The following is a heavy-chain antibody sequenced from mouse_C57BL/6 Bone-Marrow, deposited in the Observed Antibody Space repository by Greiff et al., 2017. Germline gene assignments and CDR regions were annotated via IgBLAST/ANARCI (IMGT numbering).Heavy chain of an antibody. D-gene: IGHD1-1*01. Sequence: QVQLQQSGAELVMPGASVKLSCKASGYTFTSYDINWVKQRPGQGLEWIGWIYPRDGSTKYNEKFKGKATLTVDTSSSTAYMELHSLTSEDSAVYFCARGDYGSSYDVFDYWGQGTTLTVSS. CDR2: IYPRDGST. J-gene: IGHJ2*01. CDR3: ARGDYGSSYDVFDY. V-gene: IGHV1-85*01. CDR1: GYTFTSYD.